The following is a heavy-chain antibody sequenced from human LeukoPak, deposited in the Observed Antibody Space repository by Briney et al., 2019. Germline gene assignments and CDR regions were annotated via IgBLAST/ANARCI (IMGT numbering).Heavy chain of an antibody. CDR3: ARYIAVAGTVDY. D-gene: IGHD6-19*01. V-gene: IGHV4-59*01. J-gene: IGHJ4*02. CDR2: IYYSGST. CDR1: GGPISSYY. Sequence: PSETLSLTCTVSGGPISSYYWSWIRQPPGKGLEWVGYIYYSGSTNYNPSLKSRVTISVDTSKNQFPLKLSSVTAADTAVYYCARYIAVAGTVDYWGQGTLVTVSS.